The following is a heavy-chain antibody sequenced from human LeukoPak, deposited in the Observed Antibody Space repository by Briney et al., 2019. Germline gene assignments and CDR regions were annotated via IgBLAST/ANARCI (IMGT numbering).Heavy chain of an antibody. CDR1: GYTFTCYY. D-gene: IGHD2-2*01. V-gene: IGHV1-2*02. CDR2: INPNSGGT. CDR3: ARVGCSSTSRQGAADY. J-gene: IGHJ4*02. Sequence: ASVKVSCKASGYTFTCYYMHWVRQAPGQGLEWMGWINPNSGGTNYAQKFQGRVTMTRDTSISTAYMELSRLRSADTAVYYCARVGCSSTSRQGAADYWGQGTLVTVSS.